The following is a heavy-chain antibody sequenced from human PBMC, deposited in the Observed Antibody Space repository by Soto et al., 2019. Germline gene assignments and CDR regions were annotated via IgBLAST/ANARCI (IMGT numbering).Heavy chain of an antibody. CDR3: ARDSASVVAAI. J-gene: IGHJ4*02. CDR1: GFTFSSYS. CDR2: ISSSSSYI. V-gene: IGHV3-21*01. Sequence: GGSLRLSCAASGFTFSSYSMNWVRQAPGKGLEWVSSISSSSSYIYYADSVKGRFTISRDNAKNSLYLQMNSLRAEDTAVYYCARDSASVVAAIGGRGPLVTVPS. D-gene: IGHD2-21*02.